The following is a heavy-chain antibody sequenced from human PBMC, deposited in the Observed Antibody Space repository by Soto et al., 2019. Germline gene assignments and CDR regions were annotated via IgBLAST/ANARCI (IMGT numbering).Heavy chain of an antibody. CDR1: GGTFSSYA. CDR3: ASGLVKSGVPPDGNWFDP. J-gene: IGHJ5*02. V-gene: IGHV1-69*13. CDR2: IIHIFGTA. D-gene: IGHD6-6*01. Sequence: SVKVSCKASGGTFSSYAISWVRQAPGQGLEWMGGIIHIFGTANYAQKFQGRVTITADESTSTAYMELSSLRSEDTAVYYCASGLVKSGVPPDGNWFDPWGQGTLVTDSS.